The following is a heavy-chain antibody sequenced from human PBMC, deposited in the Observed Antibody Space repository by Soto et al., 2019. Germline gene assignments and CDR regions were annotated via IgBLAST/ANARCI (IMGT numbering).Heavy chain of an antibody. Sequence: ASVKVSCKASGYTFTNYGISWVRQAPGQGLEWMGWISADNGNTNYAQKVQGRVTMTTDPSTTTAYVEMRSLRSDDTAVYFCARDIAASGKRWFDPWGQGTLVTVSS. CDR2: ISADNGNT. CDR3: ARDIAASGKRWFDP. V-gene: IGHV1-18*04. D-gene: IGHD6-13*01. J-gene: IGHJ5*02. CDR1: GYTFTNYG.